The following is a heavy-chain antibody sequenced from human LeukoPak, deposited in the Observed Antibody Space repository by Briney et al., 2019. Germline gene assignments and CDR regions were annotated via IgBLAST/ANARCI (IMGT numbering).Heavy chain of an antibody. CDR3: ARDEPTVTTGPPVGS. V-gene: IGHV3-74*01. Sequence: SGGSLRLSCAASGFTFSSYGMSWVRQAPGKGLVWVSCINGDGSTSNYADSVKGRFTISRDNAKNTLYLQMHSLRAEDTAVYYCARDEPTVTTGPPVGSWGQGTLVTVSS. CDR1: GFTFSSYG. CDR2: INGDGSTS. D-gene: IGHD4-17*01. J-gene: IGHJ4*02.